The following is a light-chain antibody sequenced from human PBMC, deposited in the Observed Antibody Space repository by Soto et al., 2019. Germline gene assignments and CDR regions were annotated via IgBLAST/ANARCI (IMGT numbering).Light chain of an antibody. CDR1: SSNIGAGYD. Sequence: QSVLTQPPSVSGALGQRVTISCTGSSSNIGAGYDVHWYQQLPGTAPQLLIYANSNRPSGVPGRFSGSKSGASASLAITGLQAEDEADYYCQSYDSSLSGYVFGTGTKVTVL. CDR2: ANS. V-gene: IGLV1-40*01. CDR3: QSYDSSLSGYV. J-gene: IGLJ1*01.